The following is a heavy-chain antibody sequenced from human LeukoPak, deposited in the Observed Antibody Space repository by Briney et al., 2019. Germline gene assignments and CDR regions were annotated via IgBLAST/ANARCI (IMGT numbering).Heavy chain of an antibody. D-gene: IGHD1-26*01. CDR2: ISSSGSTI. CDR3: ARDPYSGSYGNYYYYFMDV. CDR1: GFTFSSYE. V-gene: IGHV3-48*03. J-gene: IGHJ6*03. Sequence: GGSLRLSCAASGFTFSSYEMTWVRQAPGKGLEWVSYISSSGSTIYYADSVKGRFTISRDNAKSSLYLQMNSLRAEDTAVYYCARDPYSGSYGNYYYYFMDVWGKGTTVTISS.